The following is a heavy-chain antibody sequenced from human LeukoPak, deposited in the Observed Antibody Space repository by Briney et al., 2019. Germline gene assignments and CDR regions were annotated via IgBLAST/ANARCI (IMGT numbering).Heavy chain of an antibody. Sequence: ASVKVSFKASGYTFTSYGISWVRQAPGQGLEWMGIINPSGGSTSYAQKFQGRVTMTRDTSTSTVYMELSSLRSEDTAVYYCARSYRAAAGSGVDYWGQGTLVTVSS. CDR2: INPSGGST. J-gene: IGHJ4*02. D-gene: IGHD6-13*01. CDR1: GYTFTSYG. V-gene: IGHV1-46*01. CDR3: ARSYRAAAGSGVDY.